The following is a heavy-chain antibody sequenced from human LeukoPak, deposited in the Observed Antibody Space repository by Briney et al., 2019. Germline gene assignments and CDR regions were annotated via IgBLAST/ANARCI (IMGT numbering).Heavy chain of an antibody. CDR1: GGSFSGYY. Sequence: PSETLSLTCAVYGGSFSGYYWSWIRQPPGKGLEWIGEINHSGSTNYNPSLKSRVTISVDTSKNQFSLKLSSVTAADTAVYYCVRAGRDDYWGQGTLVTVSS. V-gene: IGHV4-34*01. CDR3: VRAGRDDY. J-gene: IGHJ4*02. CDR2: INHSGST.